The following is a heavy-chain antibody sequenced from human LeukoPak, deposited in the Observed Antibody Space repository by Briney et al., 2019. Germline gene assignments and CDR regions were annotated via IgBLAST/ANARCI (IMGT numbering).Heavy chain of an antibody. CDR3: ARSNRGLDPLRYFDWLDY. CDR2: IIPIFGTA. D-gene: IGHD3-9*01. V-gene: IGHV1-69*05. Sequence: ASVKVSCKASGGIFSSYAISWVRQAPGQGLEWMGGIIPIFGTANYTQKFQGRVTITTDESTSTAYMELSSLRSEDTAVYYCARSNRGLDPLRYFDWLDYWGQGTLVTVSS. CDR1: GGIFSSYA. J-gene: IGHJ4*02.